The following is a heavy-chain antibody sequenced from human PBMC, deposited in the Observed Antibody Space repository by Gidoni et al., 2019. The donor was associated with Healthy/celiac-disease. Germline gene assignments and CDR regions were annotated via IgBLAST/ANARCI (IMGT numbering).Heavy chain of an antibody. J-gene: IGHJ6*02. CDR2: IGTAGDT. CDR1: GFTFSRYD. CDR3: ARERGDIFDGGMDV. Sequence: EVQLVESGGGLVQPGGSLGLSCAAPGFTFSRYDMHWVRQATGNGLEWVSAIGTAGDTYYPGSVKGRFTISRENAENSVYLQMNSLRAGDTAVYYCARERGDIFDGGMDVWGQGTTVTVSS. V-gene: IGHV3-13*01. D-gene: IGHD3-10*01.